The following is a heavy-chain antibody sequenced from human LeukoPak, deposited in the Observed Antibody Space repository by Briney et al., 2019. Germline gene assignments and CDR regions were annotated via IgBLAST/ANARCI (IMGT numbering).Heavy chain of an antibody. CDR1: GGSISSGDYY. V-gene: IGHV4-30-4*08. CDR2: IYYSGST. Sequence: PSETLSLTCTVSGGSISSGDYYWSWIRQPPGKGLEWIGYIYYSGSTYYNPSLKSRVTISVDTSKNQFSLKLSSVTAADTAVYYCARENYDFWSGYAYNWFAPWGQGTLVSVSS. D-gene: IGHD3-3*01. CDR3: ARENYDFWSGYAYNWFAP. J-gene: IGHJ5*02.